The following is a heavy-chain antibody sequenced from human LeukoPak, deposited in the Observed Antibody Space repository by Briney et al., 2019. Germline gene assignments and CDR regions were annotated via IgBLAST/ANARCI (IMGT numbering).Heavy chain of an antibody. J-gene: IGHJ4*02. CDR1: GFTFSSYS. Sequence: GGSLRLSCAASGFTFSSYSMNWVRQAPGKGLEWVSYISSSSSTIYYADSVKGRFTISRDNAKNSLYLQMNSLRAEDTAVYYCASLYSSSWYVFDYWGQGTLVTVSS. V-gene: IGHV3-48*04. D-gene: IGHD6-13*01. CDR2: ISSSSSTI. CDR3: ASLYSSSWYVFDY.